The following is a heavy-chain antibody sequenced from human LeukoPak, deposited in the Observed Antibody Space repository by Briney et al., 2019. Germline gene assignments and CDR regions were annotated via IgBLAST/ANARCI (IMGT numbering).Heavy chain of an antibody. CDR2: IYYSGST. CDR3: ARVATMVRGSNGMDV. CDR1: GGTISNYY. D-gene: IGHD3-10*01. Sequence: SETLSLTCTVSGGTISNYYWTWIRQPPGKGLEWIGYIYYSGSTNYNPSLRIRATISVDTSKKQFSLNLSSVTAADTALYYCARVATMVRGSNGMDVWGKGTTVTVSS. V-gene: IGHV4-59*01. J-gene: IGHJ6*04.